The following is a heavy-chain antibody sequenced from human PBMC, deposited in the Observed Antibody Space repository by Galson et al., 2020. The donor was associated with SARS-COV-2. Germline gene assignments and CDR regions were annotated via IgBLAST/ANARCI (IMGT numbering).Heavy chain of an antibody. CDR2: ISHSGRT. D-gene: IGHD4-17*01. J-gene: IGHJ3*02. CDR1: GTSISSGSYS. CDR3: ARLHYGEYAPEAFDI. V-gene: IGHV4-30-2*01. Sequence: SETLSLTCAVSGTSISSGSYSWNWIRQPPGKGLEWLRYISHSGRTYYNPSLTSRVTISGDRSKNQFSLRLSSVTAADTAVYYCARLHYGEYAPEAFDIWGPGTRVTVAS.